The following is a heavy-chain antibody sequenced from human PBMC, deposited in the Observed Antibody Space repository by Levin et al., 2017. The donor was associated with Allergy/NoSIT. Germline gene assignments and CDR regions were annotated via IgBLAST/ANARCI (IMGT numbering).Heavy chain of an antibody. V-gene: IGHV3-66*01. CDR2: IYSGGNT. Sequence: SCAASGFTVSSNYMSWVRQAPGKGLEWVSIIYSGGNTYYADSVKGRFTISRDSSKNTLFLQMNSLRAEDTAVYYCASTATSGLRADYWGQGTLVTVSS. J-gene: IGHJ4*02. CDR3: ASTATSGLRADY. CDR1: GFTVSSNY. D-gene: IGHD3-10*01.